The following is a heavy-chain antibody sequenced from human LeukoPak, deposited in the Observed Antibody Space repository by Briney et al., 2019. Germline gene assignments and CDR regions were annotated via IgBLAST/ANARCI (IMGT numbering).Heavy chain of an antibody. D-gene: IGHD3-10*01. Sequence: PSETLSLTCTVSGGSISSYYWSWIRQHPGKGLEWIGYIYYSGSTYYNPSLKSRVTISVDTSKNQFSLRLSSVTAADTAVYYCARTNYYGSGSYFPYYFDYWGQGTLVTVSS. J-gene: IGHJ4*02. V-gene: IGHV4-59*06. CDR2: IYYSGST. CDR1: GGSISSYY. CDR3: ARTNYYGSGSYFPYYFDY.